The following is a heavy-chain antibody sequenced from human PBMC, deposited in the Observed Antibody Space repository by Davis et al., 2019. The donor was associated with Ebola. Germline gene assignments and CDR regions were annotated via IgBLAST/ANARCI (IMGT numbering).Heavy chain of an antibody. D-gene: IGHD2-2*01. J-gene: IGHJ4*02. Sequence: PGGSLRLSCAVYGGSFSGYYWSWIRQPPGKGLEWIGEINHSGSTNYNPSLKSRVTISVDTSKNQFSLKLSSVTAADTAVYYCARGYCSSTSCYPPGYWGQGTLVTVSS. CDR2: INHSGST. CDR1: GGSFSGYY. CDR3: ARGYCSSTSCYPPGY. V-gene: IGHV4-34*01.